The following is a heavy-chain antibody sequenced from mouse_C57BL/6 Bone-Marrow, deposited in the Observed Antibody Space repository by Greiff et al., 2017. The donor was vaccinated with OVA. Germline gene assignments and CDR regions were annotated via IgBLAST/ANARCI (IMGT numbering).Heavy chain of an antibody. V-gene: IGHV1-64*01. J-gene: IGHJ2*01. Sequence: QVQLQQPGAELVKPGASVKLSCKASGYTFTSYWMHWVKPRPGQGLEWIGLIHPNSGSTNYNEKFKSKATLTVDKSSSTAYMQLSSLTSEDSAVYYCARLVRYYFDYWGQGTTLTVSS. CDR2: IHPNSGST. CDR3: ARLVRYYFDY. CDR1: GYTFTSYW.